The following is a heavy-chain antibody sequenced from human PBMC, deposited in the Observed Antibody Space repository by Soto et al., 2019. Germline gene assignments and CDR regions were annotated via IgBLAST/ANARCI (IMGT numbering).Heavy chain of an antibody. CDR2: IYHSGST. J-gene: IGHJ4*02. V-gene: IGHV4-30-2*01. Sequence: LSLTCTVSGGSISSGGYSWSWIRQPPGKGLEWIGYIYHSGSTYYNPSLKSRVTISLDRSKNHFSLKLSSVSAADTAVYYCARAQWLVLDYSGQTTLVTVSS. D-gene: IGHD6-19*01. CDR3: ARAQWLVLDY. CDR1: GGSISSGGYS.